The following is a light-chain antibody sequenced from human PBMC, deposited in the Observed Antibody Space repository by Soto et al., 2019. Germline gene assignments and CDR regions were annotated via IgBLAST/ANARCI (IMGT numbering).Light chain of an antibody. CDR2: DNY. CDR1: SSNIGTNY. V-gene: IGLV1-51*01. J-gene: IGLJ2*01. CDR3: VVWDSGLSGKV. Sequence: QSVLTQPPSVSAAPGQKVSISCSGSSSNIGTNYVSWYQQIPGTAPKLLIYDNYKRPSGVPDRFSGSKSGTSATLGITGLQTGDEADFYCVVWDSGLSGKVFGGGTKLTVL.